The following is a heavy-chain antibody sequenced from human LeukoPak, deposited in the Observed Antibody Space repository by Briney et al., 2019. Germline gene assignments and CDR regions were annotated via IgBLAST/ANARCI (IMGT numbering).Heavy chain of an antibody. CDR2: VYYSGST. CDR1: GGSISSYY. J-gene: IGHJ4*02. Sequence: PSETLSLTCTVSGGSISSYYWSWIRQSPGKGLEWIGYVYYSGSTNYNPSLKSRITISVDTSKNKFSLKLSSVTAAGTAVYYCARHAAPGRPYFDYWGQGTLVTVSS. CDR3: ARHAAPGRPYFDY. D-gene: IGHD6-13*01. V-gene: IGHV4-59*01.